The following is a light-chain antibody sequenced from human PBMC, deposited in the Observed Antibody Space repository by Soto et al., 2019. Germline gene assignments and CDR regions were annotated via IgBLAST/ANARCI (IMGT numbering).Light chain of an antibody. V-gene: IGKV1-5*03. Sequence: DIQMTQSPSTLSASVGDRVTITCRASQIISRWLAWYQQKPGKAPKLLIYKASTLESEVPSRFSGSGSGTEFTLTINSLQPDDFATYYCQQYDTYWTFAQGTKVEIK. J-gene: IGKJ1*01. CDR3: QQYDTYWT. CDR1: QIISRW. CDR2: KAS.